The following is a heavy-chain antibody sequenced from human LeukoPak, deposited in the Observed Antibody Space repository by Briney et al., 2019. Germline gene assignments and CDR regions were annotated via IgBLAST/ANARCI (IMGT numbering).Heavy chain of an antibody. V-gene: IGHV3-73*01. CDR2: IRSKANSYAT. Sequence: GGSLRLSCAASGFTFSSYGMHWVRQASGKGLEWVGRIRSKANSYATAYAASVKGRFTISKDDSKNTAYLQMNSLKTEDTAVYYCTKGESMGIQLWWEYNWFDPWGQGTLVTVSS. CDR3: TKGESMGIQLWWEYNWFDP. D-gene: IGHD5-18*01. CDR1: GFTFSSYG. J-gene: IGHJ5*02.